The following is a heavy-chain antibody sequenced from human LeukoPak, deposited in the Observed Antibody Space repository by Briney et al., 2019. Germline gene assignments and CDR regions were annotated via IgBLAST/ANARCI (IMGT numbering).Heavy chain of an antibody. CDR3: ARGLLRGYSYGCPDY. D-gene: IGHD5-18*01. CDR2: IIPIFGTA. J-gene: IGHJ4*02. V-gene: IGHV1-69*13. CDR1: GGTFSSYA. Sequence: ASVKVSCKASGGTFSSYAISWVRQAPGQGLEWMGGIIPIFGTANYAQKFQGRVTITADESTSTAYMELSSLRSEDTAVYYCARGLLRGYSYGCPDYWGQGTLVTVSS.